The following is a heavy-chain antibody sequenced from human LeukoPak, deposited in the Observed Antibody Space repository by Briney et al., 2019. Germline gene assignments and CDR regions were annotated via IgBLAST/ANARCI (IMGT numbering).Heavy chain of an antibody. CDR3: AHRPGDGSLAFDP. J-gene: IGHJ5*02. CDR2: IYWDDAR. V-gene: IGHV2-5*02. Sequence: SGPTLVKPTQTLTLTCTFSGVSLSTSDVAVGWIRQPPGKALEWLALIYWDDARRYTPSLKSRLTLTKDPSINQVVLTLTNVDPVDTATYYCAHRPGDGSLAFDPWGQGTLVTVSS. D-gene: IGHD7-27*01. CDR1: GVSLSTSDVA.